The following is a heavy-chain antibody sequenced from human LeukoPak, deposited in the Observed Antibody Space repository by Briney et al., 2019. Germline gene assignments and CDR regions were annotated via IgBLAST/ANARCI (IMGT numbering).Heavy chain of an antibody. Sequence: PSETLSLTCAVYGGSFSGYYWSWIRQPPGKGLEWIGEINHSGSTNYNPSLKSRVTISVDTSKNQFSLKLSSVTAEDTAVYYCARDLYVDTIPSWGAFDIWGQGTMVTVSS. CDR3: ARDLYVDTIPSWGAFDI. J-gene: IGHJ3*02. CDR2: INHSGST. V-gene: IGHV4-34*01. D-gene: IGHD5-18*01. CDR1: GGSFSGYY.